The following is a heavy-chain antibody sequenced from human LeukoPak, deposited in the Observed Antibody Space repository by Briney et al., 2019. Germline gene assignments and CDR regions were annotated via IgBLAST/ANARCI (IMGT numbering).Heavy chain of an antibody. D-gene: IGHD3-3*01. J-gene: IGHJ4*02. CDR1: GFTFTGYT. CDR2: ISSSSNYI. V-gene: IGHV3-21*01. Sequence: GGSLRLSCAASGFTFTGYTMNWVRQAPGKGLAWVSSISSSSNYIYYADSVKGRFTISRDNAKNSLYLQMNSLRAEDTAVYYCARDRITIFGVVESWGQGTLVTVSS. CDR3: ARDRITIFGVVES.